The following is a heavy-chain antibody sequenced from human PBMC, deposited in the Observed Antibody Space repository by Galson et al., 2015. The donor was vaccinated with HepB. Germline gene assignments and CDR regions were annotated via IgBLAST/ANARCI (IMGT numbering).Heavy chain of an antibody. Sequence: QSGAEVKKPGESLRISCKGSGYSFTSYWISWVRQMPGKGLEWMGRIDPSDSYTNYSPSFQGHVTISADKSISTAYLQWSSLKASDTAMYYCARTAVAGLLLYYYGMDVWGQGTTVTVSS. J-gene: IGHJ6*02. CDR1: GYSFTSYW. D-gene: IGHD6-19*01. CDR2: IDPSDSYT. CDR3: ARTAVAGLLLYYYGMDV. V-gene: IGHV5-10-1*01.